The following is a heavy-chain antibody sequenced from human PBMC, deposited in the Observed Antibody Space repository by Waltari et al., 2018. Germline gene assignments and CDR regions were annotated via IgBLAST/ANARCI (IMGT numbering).Heavy chain of an antibody. CDR2: IYTSGDT. D-gene: IGHD3-3*01. J-gene: IGHJ5*02. Sequence: VELQESGPGLVKPSQTLSLTCSVSGGSINSEFSYWHWIRQPAGKGLEWIGRIYTSGDTNYNPSLKTRVSISVDTSRNQFSLKLTSVTAADTAVYYCARDLRHPSYYDFSFDTWGQGSLVTVSS. CDR3: ARDLRHPSYYDFSFDT. V-gene: IGHV4-61*02. CDR1: GGSINSEFSY.